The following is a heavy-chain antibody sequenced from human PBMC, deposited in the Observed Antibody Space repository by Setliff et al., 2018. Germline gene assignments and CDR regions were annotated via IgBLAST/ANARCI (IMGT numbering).Heavy chain of an antibody. CDR2: IILIFDRT. V-gene: IGHV1-69*06. Sequence: SVKVSCKASGGTFGDYGITRVRQAPGQGLEWMGGIILIFDRTKYAQKFQGRVTITADKSTSTAYMELSSLKSEDTAVYYCARAAGSLTSDEYFHHWGQGTLVTVSS. D-gene: IGHD6-25*01. J-gene: IGHJ1*01. CDR1: GGTFGDYG. CDR3: ARAAGSLTSDEYFHH.